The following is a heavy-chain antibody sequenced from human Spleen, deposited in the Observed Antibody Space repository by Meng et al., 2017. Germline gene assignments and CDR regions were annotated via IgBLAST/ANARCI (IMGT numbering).Heavy chain of an antibody. D-gene: IGHD6-13*01. Sequence: GESLKISCAASGFTFSSYGMHWVRQAPGKGLEWVAVISYDGSNKYYADSVKGRFTISRDNSKNTLYLQMNSLRAEDTAVYYCARDEGDSSSPEYFQHWGQGTLVTVSS. J-gene: IGHJ1*01. V-gene: IGHV3-30*19. CDR1: GFTFSSYG. CDR2: ISYDGSNK. CDR3: ARDEGDSSSPEYFQH.